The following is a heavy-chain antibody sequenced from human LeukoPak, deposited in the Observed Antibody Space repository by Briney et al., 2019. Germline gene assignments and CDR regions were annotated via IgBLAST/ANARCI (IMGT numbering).Heavy chain of an antibody. CDR1: GGSISSYY. V-gene: IGHV4-4*08. D-gene: IGHD6-13*01. CDR2: IYTSGST. CDR3: ARTNIGPAGSWFDP. J-gene: IGHJ5*02. Sequence: SETLSLTCTVSGGSISSYYWSWIRQPPGKGLEWIGRIYTSGSTNYNPSLKSRVTISVDTSKKQLSLQLSSVTAADTAVYYCARTNIGPAGSWFDPWGQGTLVTVSS.